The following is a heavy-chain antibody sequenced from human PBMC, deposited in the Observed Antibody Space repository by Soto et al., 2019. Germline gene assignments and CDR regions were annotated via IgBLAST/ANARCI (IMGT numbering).Heavy chain of an antibody. CDR3: ARASGDDAYYYGMDV. D-gene: IGHD2-21*01. Sequence: GGSLRLSCAASGFTFSSYDMHWVRQATGKGLEWVSAIGTAGDTYYPGSVKGRYTISRENAKNSLYPQMNSLRAGDTAVYYCARASGDDAYYYGMDVWGQGTTVTVSS. J-gene: IGHJ6*02. V-gene: IGHV3-13*01. CDR2: IGTAGDT. CDR1: GFTFSSYD.